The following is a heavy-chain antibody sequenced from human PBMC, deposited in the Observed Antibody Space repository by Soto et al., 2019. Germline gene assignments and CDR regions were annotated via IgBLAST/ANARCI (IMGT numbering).Heavy chain of an antibody. Sequence: GGSLRLSCAASGFTFSNAWMNWVRQAPGKGLEWVGRIKSKTDGGTTDYAAPVKGRFTISRDDSKNTLYLQMNSLKTEDTAVYYCTTVGPHRAVTTFLASHGMDVWGQGTTVTVSS. V-gene: IGHV3-15*07. CDR3: TTVGPHRAVTTFLASHGMDV. J-gene: IGHJ6*02. CDR2: IKSKTDGGTT. D-gene: IGHD4-17*01. CDR1: GFTFSNAW.